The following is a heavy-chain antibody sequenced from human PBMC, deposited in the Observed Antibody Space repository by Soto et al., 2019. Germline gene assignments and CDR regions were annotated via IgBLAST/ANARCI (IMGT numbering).Heavy chain of an antibody. Sequence: QVQLVQSGAEVKKPGASVKVSCKASGYTFTSYTMHWVRQAPGQRLEWMGWINAGNGNTKYSQKFQGRVTITRDTSASAASAELAGLRSEDPALYDSAGGYCMVRVVILDASDIWGQGTMVTVSS. CDR1: GYTFTSYT. CDR3: AGGYCMVRVVILDASDI. V-gene: IGHV1-3*01. J-gene: IGHJ3*02. CDR2: INAGNGNT. D-gene: IGHD3-10*01.